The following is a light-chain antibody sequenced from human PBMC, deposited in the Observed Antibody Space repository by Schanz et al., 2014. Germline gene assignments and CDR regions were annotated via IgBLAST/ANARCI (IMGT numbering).Light chain of an antibody. J-gene: IGLJ3*02. Sequence: QSVLAQPPSASETPGQRISISCSGGRSNISSNSVNWYQQLPGTAPKLLISSNDRRPSGVPDRFSASKSGTSASLAISGLQSEDEADYYCAAWDASLNGWVFGGGTKLTVL. CDR1: RSNISSNS. CDR2: SND. CDR3: AAWDASLNGWV. V-gene: IGLV1-44*01.